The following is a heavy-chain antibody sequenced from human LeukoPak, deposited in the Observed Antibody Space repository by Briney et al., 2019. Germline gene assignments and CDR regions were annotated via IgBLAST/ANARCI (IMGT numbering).Heavy chain of an antibody. Sequence: ASVKVSCKASGYTFTSYYMHWVRQAPGQGLEWMGIINPSGGSTSYAQKFQGRVTMTRDMSTSTVYMELSSLRSEDTAVYYCARDTDTGNYYGSGSYYSPPGYWGQGTLVTVSS. V-gene: IGHV1-46*01. CDR2: INPSGGST. CDR3: ARDTDTGNYYGSGSYYSPPGY. CDR1: GYTFTSYY. J-gene: IGHJ4*02. D-gene: IGHD3-10*01.